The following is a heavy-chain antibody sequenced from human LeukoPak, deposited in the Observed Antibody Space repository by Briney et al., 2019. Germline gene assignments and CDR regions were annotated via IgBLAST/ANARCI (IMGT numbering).Heavy chain of an antibody. V-gene: IGHV1-18*01. CDR2: ISSYNDNT. D-gene: IGHD3-10*01. CDR1: GYTFSNYG. Sequence: ASVKVSCKASGYTFSNYGISWVRQAPGQGLECMGWISSYNDNTNYAQKLQGRVTMTTDTSTSTAYMELRSLRSDDTAVYYCARDLHRVVVRGVPHYYYYMDVWGKGTTVTISS. CDR3: ARDLHRVVVRGVPHYYYYMDV. J-gene: IGHJ6*03.